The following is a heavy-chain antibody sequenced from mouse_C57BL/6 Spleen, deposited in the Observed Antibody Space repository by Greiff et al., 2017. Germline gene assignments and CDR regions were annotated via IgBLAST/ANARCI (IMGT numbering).Heavy chain of an antibody. D-gene: IGHD4-1*01. CDR3: ARDDHVGEYYFDY. Sequence: EVQLQQSGPGLVKPSQSLSLTCSVTGYSITSGYYWNWIRQFPGNKLEWMGYISYDGSNNYNPSLNNRISITRDTSKNQFFLKLNSVTTEDTATYYCARDDHVGEYYFDYWGQGTTLTVSS. V-gene: IGHV3-6*01. J-gene: IGHJ2*01. CDR1: GYSITSGYY. CDR2: ISYDGSN.